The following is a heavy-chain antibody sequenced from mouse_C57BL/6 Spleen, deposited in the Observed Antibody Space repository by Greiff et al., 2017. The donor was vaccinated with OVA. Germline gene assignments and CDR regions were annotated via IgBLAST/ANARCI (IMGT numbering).Heavy chain of an antibody. Sequence: VQLQQPGAELVRPGSSVKLSCKASGYTFTSYWMHWVKQRPIQGLEWIGNIDPSDSETHYNQKFKDKATLTVDKSSSTAYMQLSSLTSGDSAVYYCARAGSSYAMDYWGQGTSVTVSS. J-gene: IGHJ4*01. V-gene: IGHV1-52*01. CDR2: IDPSDSET. CDR3: ARAGSSYAMDY. CDR1: GYTFTSYW.